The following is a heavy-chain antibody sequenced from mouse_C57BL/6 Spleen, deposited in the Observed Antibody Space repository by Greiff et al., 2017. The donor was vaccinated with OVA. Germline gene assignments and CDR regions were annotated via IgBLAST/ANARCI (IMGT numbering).Heavy chain of an antibody. CDR1: GYTFTSYW. Sequence: EVQLQQSGTVLARPGASVKMSCKTSGYTFTSYWMHWVKQRPGQGLEWIGAIYPGNSDTSYNQKFKGKAKLTAVTSASTAYMELSSLTNEDSAVYYCTRGATVVYYYAMDYWGQGTSVTVSS. D-gene: IGHD1-1*01. CDR3: TRGATVVYYYAMDY. J-gene: IGHJ4*01. CDR2: IYPGNSDT. V-gene: IGHV1-5*01.